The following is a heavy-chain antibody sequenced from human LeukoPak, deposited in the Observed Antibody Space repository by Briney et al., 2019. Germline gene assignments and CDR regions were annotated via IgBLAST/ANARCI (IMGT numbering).Heavy chain of an antibody. CDR1: GFTFSSYS. Sequence: PGGSLRLSCAASGFTFSSYSMNWVRQAPGKGLEWVSSIGSSSSYIYYADSVKGRFTISRDNSKNTLYLQMNSLRAEDTAVYYCAKEGREGFDFWGQGTLLTVSS. J-gene: IGHJ4*02. V-gene: IGHV3-21*04. D-gene: IGHD1-26*01. CDR3: AKEGREGFDF. CDR2: IGSSSSYI.